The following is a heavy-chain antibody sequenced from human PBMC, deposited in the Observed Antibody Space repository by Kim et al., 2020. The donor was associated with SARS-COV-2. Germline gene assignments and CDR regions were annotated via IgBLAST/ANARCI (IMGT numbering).Heavy chain of an antibody. V-gene: IGHV3-30*02. Sequence: YYADSVKGRFTISRDNSKNTLYLQMNSLRAEDTAVYYCAKDHSTHWYFDLWGRGTLVTVCS. D-gene: IGHD6-13*01. J-gene: IGHJ2*01. CDR3: AKDHSTHWYFDL.